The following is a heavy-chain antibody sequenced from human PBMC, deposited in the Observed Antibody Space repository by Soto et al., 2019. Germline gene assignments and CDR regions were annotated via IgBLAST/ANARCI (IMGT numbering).Heavy chain of an antibody. D-gene: IGHD3-9*01. V-gene: IGHV3-21*01. CDR1: GFTFSSYS. CDR2: ISSSSSYI. Sequence: GGSLRLSCAASGFTFSSYSMNWVRQAPGKGLEWVSSISSSSSYIYYADSLKGRFTISRDNAKNSLYLQMNSLRAEDTAVYYCARDPAHYDILSHLDAFDIWGQGTMVTVSS. J-gene: IGHJ3*02. CDR3: ARDPAHYDILSHLDAFDI.